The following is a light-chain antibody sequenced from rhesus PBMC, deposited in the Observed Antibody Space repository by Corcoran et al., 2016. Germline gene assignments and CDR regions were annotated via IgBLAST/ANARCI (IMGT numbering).Light chain of an antibody. Sequence: DIQMTQSPSSLSASVGDRVTITCRASQGTTHDLAWYQQTPGETPKLLIYEASSLHSGIPLRFSGSGSGTDFTLTISSLQSENFATYFCQHYYSTPFSFGPGAKLDIK. CDR2: EAS. V-gene: IGKV1-25*01. CDR3: QHYYSTPFS. J-gene: IGKJ3*01. CDR1: QGTTHD.